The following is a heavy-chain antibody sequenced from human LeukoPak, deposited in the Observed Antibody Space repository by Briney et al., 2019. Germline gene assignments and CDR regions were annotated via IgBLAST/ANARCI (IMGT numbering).Heavy chain of an antibody. V-gene: IGHV4-4*07. CDR1: GGSISSYC. D-gene: IGHD6-6*01. CDR2: CYTSGST. Sequence: PSETLSLTCTVSGGSISSYCWCWVWQRARKGLEWIGRCYTSGSTNYAPSLKSRVTMSVDTSKNQFSLKLSSVTAADTAVYYCARGRGRGYRSSSGFDYWGQGTLVTVSS. CDR3: ARGRGRGYRSSSGFDY. J-gene: IGHJ4*02.